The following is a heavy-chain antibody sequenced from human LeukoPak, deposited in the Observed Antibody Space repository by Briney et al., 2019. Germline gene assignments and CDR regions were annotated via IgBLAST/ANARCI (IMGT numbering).Heavy chain of an antibody. D-gene: IGHD6-13*01. J-gene: IGHJ6*03. CDR3: ARDQMAAAGTNMDV. CDR2: MHYSGLT. CDR1: GDSISTHY. V-gene: IGHV4-59*11. Sequence: SETLSLTCTVSGDSISTHYWSWIRQPPGKGLEWIGYMHYSGLTNYNPSLKSRVTISADTSKNQFSLRLSSVTAADTAVYYCARDQMAAAGTNMDVWSKGATVTVSS.